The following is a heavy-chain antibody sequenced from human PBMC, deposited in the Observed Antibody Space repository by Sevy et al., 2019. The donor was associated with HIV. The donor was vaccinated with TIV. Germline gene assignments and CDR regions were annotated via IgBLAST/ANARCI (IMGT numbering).Heavy chain of an antibody. Sequence: SETLSLTCAVHDGSFSGYYWNWIRQLPGKGLEWIGEINESGITYYNPSLKSRVTISVDTSKKQFTLKLNSVTAVDSAVYFCARSPPVVEDPGAPSWFDPWGQGTLVTVSS. CDR2: INESGIT. J-gene: IGHJ5*02. CDR1: DGSFSGYY. V-gene: IGHV4-34*01. D-gene: IGHD2-2*01. CDR3: ARSPPVVEDPGAPSWFDP.